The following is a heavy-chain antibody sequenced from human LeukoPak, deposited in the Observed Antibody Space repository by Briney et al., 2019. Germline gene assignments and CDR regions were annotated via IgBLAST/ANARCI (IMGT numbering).Heavy chain of an antibody. CDR3: ARETPFDY. D-gene: IGHD2-15*01. CDR2: ISSSSGTA. J-gene: IGHJ4*02. V-gene: IGHV3-48*04. CDR1: GFTFRVYS. Sequence: GGSLRLSCAASGFTFRVYSMSWVRQTPGKGLEWISYISSSSGTAYYSDSVRGRFTVSRDNAKNLLFLQMNSLRAEDTAVYYCARETPFDYWGRGTLVTVSS.